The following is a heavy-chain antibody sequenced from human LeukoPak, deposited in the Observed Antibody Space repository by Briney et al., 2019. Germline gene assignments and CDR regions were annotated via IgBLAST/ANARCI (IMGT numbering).Heavy chain of an antibody. CDR2: ISAYNGNT. J-gene: IGHJ3*02. D-gene: IGHD2-15*01. CDR1: GYTFTSYG. CDR3: ARRAVVVVAVDAFDI. V-gene: IGHV1-18*01. Sequence: ASVKVSCKASGYTFTSYGISWVRQAPGQGLEWMGWISAYNGNTNYAQKLQGRVTMTTDTSTSTAYMELRSLRSDDTAVYYSARRAVVVVAVDAFDIWGQGTMVTVSS.